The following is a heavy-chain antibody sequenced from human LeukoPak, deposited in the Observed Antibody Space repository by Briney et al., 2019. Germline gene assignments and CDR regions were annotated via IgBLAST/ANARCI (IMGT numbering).Heavy chain of an antibody. J-gene: IGHJ4*02. D-gene: IGHD3-22*01. Sequence: SETLSLTCSVSGGSISGYYWSWIRQPAGKGLEWIGRIYSSGSTKYNPSLKSRVTISVDTSKNQFSLKLSSVTAADTAVYYCARARGTSYYSTPFDYWGQGTLVTVSS. CDR3: ARARGTSYYSTPFDY. V-gene: IGHV4-4*07. CDR1: GGSISGYY. CDR2: IYSSGST.